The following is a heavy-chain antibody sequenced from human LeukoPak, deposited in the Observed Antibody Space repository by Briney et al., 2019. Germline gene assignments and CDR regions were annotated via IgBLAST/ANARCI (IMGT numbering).Heavy chain of an antibody. V-gene: IGHV5-51*01. CDR3: ARTSPWGAGYNWFDP. CDR2: IYPGDSDT. CDR1: GYGFTSYW. J-gene: IGHJ5*02. D-gene: IGHD3-16*01. Sequence: GESLKISCKGSGYGFTSYWIGWVRQMPGKGLEWMGTIYPGDSDTRYSPSFQGQVSISADKSISTAYLQWSSLKASDTAMYYCARTSPWGAGYNWFDPWGQGTLVTVSS.